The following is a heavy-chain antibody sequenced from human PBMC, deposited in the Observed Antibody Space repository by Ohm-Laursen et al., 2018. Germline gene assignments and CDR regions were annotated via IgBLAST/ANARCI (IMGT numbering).Heavy chain of an antibody. CDR1: GASISDHY. J-gene: IGHJ3*02. CDR2: VYATGTT. D-gene: IGHD2-21*02. Sequence: GTLSLTCSVSGASISDHYWGWIRQTAGKGLEWIGRVYATGTTNYNPSLGSRVTMSVDTSKNQFSLKLSSVTAADTAVYYCAKHRHIVVLTARQIGAFDIWGQGTMVTVSS. V-gene: IGHV4-4*07. CDR3: AKHRHIVVLTARQIGAFDI.